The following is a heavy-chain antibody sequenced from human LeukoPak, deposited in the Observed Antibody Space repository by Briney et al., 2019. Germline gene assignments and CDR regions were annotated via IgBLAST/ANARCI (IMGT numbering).Heavy chain of an antibody. CDR2: IKQDGSEK. J-gene: IGHJ3*02. CDR1: GFTSSSFW. V-gene: IGHV3-7*01. Sequence: GGSLRLSCAASGFTSSSFWMNWVRQAPGKGLEWVANIKQDGSEKYYVDSVKGRFTISRDNSKNTLYLQMNSLRAEDTAVYYCGKVVDAFDIWGQGTMVTVSS. CDR3: GKVVDAFDI.